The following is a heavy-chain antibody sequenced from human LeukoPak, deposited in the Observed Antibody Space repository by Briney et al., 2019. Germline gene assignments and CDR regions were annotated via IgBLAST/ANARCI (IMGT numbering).Heavy chain of an antibody. Sequence: SETLSLTCTVSGGSISSSSYYWGWIRQPPGKGLEWIGSIYYSGSTYYNPSLRSRVTMSVDTSKNQFSLKLSSVTAADTAVYYCARADDSSGYYLYFDYWGQGTLVTVSS. CDR3: ARADDSSGYYLYFDY. V-gene: IGHV4-39*07. D-gene: IGHD3-22*01. CDR1: GGSISSSSYY. CDR2: IYYSGST. J-gene: IGHJ4*02.